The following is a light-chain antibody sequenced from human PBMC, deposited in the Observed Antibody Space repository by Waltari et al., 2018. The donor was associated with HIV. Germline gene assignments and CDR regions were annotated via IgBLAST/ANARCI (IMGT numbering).Light chain of an antibody. CDR2: YDR. CDR1: NVGSKG. V-gene: IGLV3-21*04. Sequence: TARMTCEGNNVGSKGVHWYQKKPDQAPILVIYYDRDRPSGIPERFSGSNFGNTATLTITSVEAGDEADYYCQVWDSSSDHRGVFGGGTKLTVL. J-gene: IGLJ3*02. CDR3: QVWDSSSDHRGV.